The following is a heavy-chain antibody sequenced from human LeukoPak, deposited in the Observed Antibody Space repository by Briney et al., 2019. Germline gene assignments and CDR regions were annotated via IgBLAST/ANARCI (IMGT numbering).Heavy chain of an antibody. CDR3: ARGAVVPARFFDV. V-gene: IGHV4-38-2*02. CDR2: IHHSAST. CDR1: GYSISSGYY. Sequence: PSETLSLTCTVSGYSISSGYYWGWIRQPPGKGLEWIGSIHHSASTYYNPSLKSRVTISVDTSKNQFSLKLSSVTAADPAVYSCARGAVVPARFFDVWGRGALVTVSS. D-gene: IGHD2-2*01. J-gene: IGHJ2*01.